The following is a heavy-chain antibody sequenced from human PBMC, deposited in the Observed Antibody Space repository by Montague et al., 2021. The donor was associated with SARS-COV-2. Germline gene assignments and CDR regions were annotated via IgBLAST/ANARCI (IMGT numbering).Heavy chain of an antibody. D-gene: IGHD6-13*01. CDR2: IYSSGNA. J-gene: IGHJ4*02. V-gene: IGHV4-4*07. Sequence: ETLSLTCTVSGGSINYYCWHWLRQSAAKGLEWIGRIYSSGNANYSPSLKSRVTMSVDTSQNQFSLKLNSLTAADTAVYYCARGDHPQSASWYFFDTWGQGALVTVSS. CDR1: GGSINYYC. CDR3: ARGDHPQSASWYFFDT.